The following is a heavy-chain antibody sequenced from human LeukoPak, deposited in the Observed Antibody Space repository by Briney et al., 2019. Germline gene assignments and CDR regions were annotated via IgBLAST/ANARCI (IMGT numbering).Heavy chain of an antibody. J-gene: IGHJ4*02. V-gene: IGHV3-7*02. CDR3: ARAYGTALGDY. Sequence: GGSLILSCAASGFTFSSYWMSWVRQAPGKGPEWVANIKQDGGEKYYVDSVKGRFTISRDNAKNSLYLQMNSLRDEDTAVYYCARAYGTALGDYWGQGTLVTVSS. CDR1: GFTFSSYW. D-gene: IGHD3-16*01. CDR2: IKQDGGEK.